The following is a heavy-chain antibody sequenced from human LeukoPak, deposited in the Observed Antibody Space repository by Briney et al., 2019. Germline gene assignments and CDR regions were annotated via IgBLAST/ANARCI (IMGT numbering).Heavy chain of an antibody. Sequence: GASVKVSCKASGGTFSSYAISWVRQAPGQGLEWMGGIIPIFGTANYAQKLQGRVTMTTDTSTSTAYMELRSLRSDDTAVYYCARSGLRYFDWSRSFDYWGQGTLVTVSS. D-gene: IGHD3-9*01. CDR1: GGTFSSYA. CDR2: IIPIFGTA. V-gene: IGHV1-69*05. J-gene: IGHJ4*02. CDR3: ARSGLRYFDWSRSFDY.